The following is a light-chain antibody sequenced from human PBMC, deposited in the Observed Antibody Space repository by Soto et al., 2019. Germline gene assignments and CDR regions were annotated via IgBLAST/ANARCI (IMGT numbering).Light chain of an antibody. CDR3: QQSYNTLWT. CDR2: DAS. Sequence: IQTTQSPSTLSGPLGDRGTLTCRASQTISSWLAWYQQKPGKAPKLLIYDASSLESGVPSRFSGSGSGTDFTLTISSLQPEDFATYYCQQSYNTLWTFGQGTKV. J-gene: IGKJ1*01. V-gene: IGKV1-5*01. CDR1: QTISSW.